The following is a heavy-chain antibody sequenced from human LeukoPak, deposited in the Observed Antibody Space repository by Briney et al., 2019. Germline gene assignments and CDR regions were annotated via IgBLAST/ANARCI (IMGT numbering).Heavy chain of an antibody. CDR1: GFTFSSYA. V-gene: IGHV3-23*01. CDR3: AREIVVVVAATRYYYYGMDV. CDR2: ISGSGGST. J-gene: IGHJ6*02. Sequence: GGSLRLSCAASGFTFSSYAMSWVRQAPGKGLEWVSAISGSGGSTYYADSVKGRFTISRDNSKNTLYLQMNSPRAEDTAVYYCAREIVVVVAATRYYYYGMDVWGQGTTVTVSS. D-gene: IGHD2-15*01.